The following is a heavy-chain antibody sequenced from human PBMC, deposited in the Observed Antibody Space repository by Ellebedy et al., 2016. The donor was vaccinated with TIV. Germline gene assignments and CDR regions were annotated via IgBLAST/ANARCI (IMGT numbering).Heavy chain of an antibody. CDR2: IYQSGNT. CDR1: GGSFSNFS. Sequence: MPSETLSLTCAVSGGSFSNFSWTWIRQPPGKGLEWIGRIYQSGNTNYNPSLKSRITISVDTSKNQFSLKLSSVTAADTAVYYCARERGLTGYFKVPTYNWFDPWGQGTLVTVSS. CDR3: ARERGLTGYFKVPTYNWFDP. J-gene: IGHJ5*02. D-gene: IGHD3-9*01. V-gene: IGHV4-34*01.